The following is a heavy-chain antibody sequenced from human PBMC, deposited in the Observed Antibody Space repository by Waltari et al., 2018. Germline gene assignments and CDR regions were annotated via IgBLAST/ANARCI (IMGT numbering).Heavy chain of an antibody. Sequence: QVQLVESGGGLVKPGGSLRLSCAASGFPFSDYYMSWIRQAPGKGLEWVSFISGSGGTIHYADSVKGRFTISRDNAKNSMYLQMNGLRAEDTAVYYCTRDIEYPGSFYYFDYWGQGTLVTVSS. CDR2: ISGSGGTI. J-gene: IGHJ4*02. V-gene: IGHV3-11*04. CDR1: GFPFSDYY. CDR3: TRDIEYPGSFYYFDY. D-gene: IGHD1-26*01.